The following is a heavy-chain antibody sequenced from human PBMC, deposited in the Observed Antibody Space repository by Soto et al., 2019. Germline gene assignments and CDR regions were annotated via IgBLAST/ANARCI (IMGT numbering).Heavy chain of an antibody. J-gene: IGHJ4*02. D-gene: IGHD3-3*01. V-gene: IGHV4-30-4*01. CDR1: GGSISSGDYY. CDR2: IYYSGST. CDR3: ARAARYDFWSGSFDY. Sequence: QVQLQESGPGLVKPSQTLSLTCTVSGGSISSGDYYWSWIRQPPGKGLEWIGYIYYSGSTYYNPSLKSRVTISVDTSKIQFSLKLSSVTAADTAVYYCARAARYDFWSGSFDYWGQGTLVTVSS.